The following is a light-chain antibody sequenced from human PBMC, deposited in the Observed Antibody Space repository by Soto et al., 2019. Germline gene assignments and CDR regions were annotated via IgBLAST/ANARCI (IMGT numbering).Light chain of an antibody. CDR1: TSDVGGYNH. CDR2: DVN. CDR3: RSYTNTSTLV. J-gene: IGLJ2*01. V-gene: IGLV2-14*01. Sequence: QSALIQPASVSGSPGQSITISCTGTTSDVGGYNHVSWFQQPPGTVPKLMIYDVNHRPSGVSNRFSGSKSGNTASLTISGLQAEDEADYYCRSYTNTSTLVFGGGTKLTVL.